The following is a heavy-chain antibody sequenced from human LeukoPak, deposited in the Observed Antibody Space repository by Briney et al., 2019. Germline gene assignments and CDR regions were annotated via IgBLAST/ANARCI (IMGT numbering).Heavy chain of an antibody. CDR2: ISSNSRTI. V-gene: IGHV3-48*03. J-gene: IGHJ4*02. Sequence: PGGFLRLSCAASGFTFRTQEMTWVRQAPGKRLEWISYISSNSRTIYYADSVKGRFTISRDNNMNSVYLQPNSLRVEDSGFYYCARGSYSGFDLYFDKWGPGTLVAVSS. CDR1: GFTFRTQE. D-gene: IGHD5-12*01. CDR3: ARGSYSGFDLYFDK.